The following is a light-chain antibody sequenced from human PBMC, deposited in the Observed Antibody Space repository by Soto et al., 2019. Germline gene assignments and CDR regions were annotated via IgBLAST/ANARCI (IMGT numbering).Light chain of an antibody. Sequence: QSALTQAPSASGSPGQSVTISCTGTSSDVGGYNYVSWYQQHPGKAPKLMIYEVNKRPSGVPDRFSGSKSGNTASLTVSGLQAEDEADYYCNSYAGSPYVFGTGTQLTVL. V-gene: IGLV2-8*01. CDR1: SSDVGGYNY. CDR3: NSYAGSPYV. CDR2: EVN. J-gene: IGLJ1*01.